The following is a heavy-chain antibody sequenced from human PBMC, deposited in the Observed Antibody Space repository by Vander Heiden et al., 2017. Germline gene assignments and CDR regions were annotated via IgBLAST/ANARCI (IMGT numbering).Heavy chain of an antibody. Sequence: QLLESGGDFVQPGGSLRLSCAASGFTFRSHAMRWVRQAPGKGLEWVSTITGSGENTHYADSVKGRFTISRDNYKNTLNLQMNSLRGDDTALYYCARAQGSLVRGVTHYHYGLDVWGQGTTVIVSS. D-gene: IGHD3-10*01. V-gene: IGHV3-23*01. CDR1: GFTFRSHA. CDR2: ITGSGENT. J-gene: IGHJ6*02. CDR3: ARAQGSLVRGVTHYHYGLDV.